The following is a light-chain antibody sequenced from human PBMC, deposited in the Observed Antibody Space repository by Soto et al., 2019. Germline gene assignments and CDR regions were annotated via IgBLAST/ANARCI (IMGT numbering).Light chain of an antibody. CDR1: QSVSSNY. J-gene: IGKJ1*01. Sequence: EVVLTQSPGTLSLSPGERATLSCRASQSVSSNYFAWYQQKPGQAPRLLIYGISSRATGIPDRFSGSGSGTDFTLTISRLEREDFAVYYCEQYGSSPRTFGQGTKVEI. CDR3: EQYGSSPRT. CDR2: GIS. V-gene: IGKV3-20*01.